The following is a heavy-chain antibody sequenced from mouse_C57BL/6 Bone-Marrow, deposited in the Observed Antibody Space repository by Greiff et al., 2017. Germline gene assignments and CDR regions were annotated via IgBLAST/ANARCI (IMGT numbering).Heavy chain of an antibody. V-gene: IGHV2-2*01. Sequence: VQGVQPGPGLVQPSQCLSITCTASGFSLTSYGVHWVRQSPGQGLEWLGVIWRGGSTDYNAAFISRLSITKDNSKSQVCFKMNSLQADDTAIYYCAIKGAYWGQGTLVTVSA. J-gene: IGHJ3*01. CDR2: IWRGGST. CDR1: GFSLTSYG. CDR3: AIKGAY.